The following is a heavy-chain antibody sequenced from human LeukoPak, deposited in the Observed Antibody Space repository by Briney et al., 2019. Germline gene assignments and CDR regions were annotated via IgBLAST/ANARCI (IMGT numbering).Heavy chain of an antibody. CDR1: GFTFRNYL. D-gene: IGHD3-16*01. CDR2: MNRDGSER. J-gene: IGHJ6*02. CDR3: ARDGGFIRFGGQDV. V-gene: IGHV3-7*01. Sequence: GGSLRLSCAASGFTFRNYLMSWVRQAPGKGLEWVANMNRDGSERNHVDSMGGRISITRDNAKNSLYLQLNSLRLEDTAVYYCARDGGFIRFGGQDVWGQGTTVTVS.